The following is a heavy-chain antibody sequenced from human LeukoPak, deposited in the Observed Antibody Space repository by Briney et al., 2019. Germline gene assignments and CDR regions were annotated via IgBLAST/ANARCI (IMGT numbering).Heavy chain of an antibody. D-gene: IGHD3-10*01. Sequence: TGGSLRLSCAASGFTVSSNYMSWVRQAPGKGLEWVSVIYSGGSTYYADSVKGRFTISRDNSKNTLYLQMNSLRAEDTAVYYCARDNARFGDAEYFQHWGQGTLVTVSS. V-gene: IGHV3-66*01. CDR2: IYSGGST. CDR3: ARDNARFGDAEYFQH. J-gene: IGHJ1*01. CDR1: GFTVSSNY.